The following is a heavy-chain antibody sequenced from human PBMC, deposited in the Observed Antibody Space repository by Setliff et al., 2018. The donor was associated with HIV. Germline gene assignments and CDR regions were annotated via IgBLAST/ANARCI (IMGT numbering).Heavy chain of an antibody. J-gene: IGHJ6*01. CDR3: ARGSSCIGGNCLLYYYYYYGLDV. CDR1: GGSFTNYY. CDR2: ITDGGAT. Sequence: PSDTLSLTCAVYGGSFTNYYWSWFRQSPGKGLEWIGEITDGGATDYNPSLKSRVSISLDTSNKQFSLKLTSVTAADTAVYYCARGSSCIGGNCLLYYYYYYGLDVWG. D-gene: IGHD2-15*01. V-gene: IGHV4-34*01.